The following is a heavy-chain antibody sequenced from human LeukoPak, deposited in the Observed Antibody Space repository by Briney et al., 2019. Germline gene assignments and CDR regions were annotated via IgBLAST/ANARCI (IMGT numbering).Heavy chain of an antibody. D-gene: IGHD6-13*01. J-gene: IGHJ3*02. CDR2: INHSGST. CDR3: ARRSYSSSWYSEAFDI. Sequence: SETLSLTCAVYGGSLSGYYWSWIRQPPGKGLEWIGEINHSGSTNYNPSLKSRVTISVDTSKNQFSLKLSSVTAADTAVYYCARRSYSSSWYSEAFDIWGQGTMVTVSS. CDR1: GGSLSGYY. V-gene: IGHV4-34*01.